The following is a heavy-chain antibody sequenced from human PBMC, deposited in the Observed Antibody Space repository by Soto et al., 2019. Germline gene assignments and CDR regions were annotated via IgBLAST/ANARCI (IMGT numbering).Heavy chain of an antibody. CDR2: INPKTAAA. CDR1: GYTFSDYF. CDR3: ARIKWGLDYYSGMDV. D-gene: IGHD1-26*01. J-gene: IGHJ6*02. V-gene: IGHV1-2*02. Sequence: ASVKVSCKASGYTFSDYFIQWLRQAPGQGLEWVAWINPKTAAANYAKKFQDRVTVTSDTSFSTAYLELTRLRPDDTALYYCARIKWGLDYYSGMDVWGQGTAVTVSS.